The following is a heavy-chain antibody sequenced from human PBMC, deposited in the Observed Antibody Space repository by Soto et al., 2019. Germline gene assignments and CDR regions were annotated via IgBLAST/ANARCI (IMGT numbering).Heavy chain of an antibody. CDR2: IYYSGST. V-gene: IGHV4-59*01. Sequence: SETLSLTCTVSGGSISSYYWSWIRQPPGKGLEWIGYIYYSGSTNYNPSLKSRVTISVDTSKNQFSLKLSSVTAADTAVYYCARAGPHYDFWSGYYTPFDYWGQGTLVTVSS. D-gene: IGHD3-3*01. J-gene: IGHJ4*02. CDR1: GGSISSYY. CDR3: ARAGPHYDFWSGYYTPFDY.